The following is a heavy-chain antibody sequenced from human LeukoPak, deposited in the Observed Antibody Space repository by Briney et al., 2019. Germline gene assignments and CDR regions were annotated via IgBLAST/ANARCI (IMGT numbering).Heavy chain of an antibody. D-gene: IGHD2-15*01. CDR3: ARAKWGYCSGGSCHFDY. CDR1: GYSFTSYW. Sequence: GESLKISCKGSGYSFTSYWIGWVRQMPGKGLEWMGIIYPGDSDTRYSPSFQGQVTISADKSISTAYLQWSSLKAPDTAMYYCARAKWGYCSGGSCHFDYWGQGTLVTVSS. CDR2: IYPGDSDT. V-gene: IGHV5-51*01. J-gene: IGHJ4*02.